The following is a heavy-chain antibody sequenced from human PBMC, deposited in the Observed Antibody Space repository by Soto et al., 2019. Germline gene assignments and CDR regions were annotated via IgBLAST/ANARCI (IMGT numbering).Heavy chain of an antibody. CDR1: GFTFSDYA. V-gene: IGHV3-30*18. CDR2: VSHDGRNT. J-gene: IGHJ4*02. D-gene: IGHD6-19*01. Sequence: VQLVESGGGVVQPGRSLRLPCAASGFTFSDYAMHWVRQAPGKGLEWVAVVSHDGRNTHYADSVKGRFTISRDSSKNTVPLEMTSLRAEDTAVYYCAKGGRQWLVTSDFNYWGQGALVTVSS. CDR3: AKGGRQWLVTSDFNY.